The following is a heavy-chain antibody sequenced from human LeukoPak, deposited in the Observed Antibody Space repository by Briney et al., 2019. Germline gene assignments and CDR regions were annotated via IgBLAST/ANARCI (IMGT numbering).Heavy chain of an antibody. V-gene: IGHV7-4-1*02. J-gene: IGHJ4*02. CDR3: AREGATYYYDSSGYSFDY. D-gene: IGHD3-22*01. CDR1: GYTFTSYA. CDR2: INTNTGNP. Sequence: GASVKVSCKASGYTFTSYAMNWVRQAPGQGLEWMGWINTNTGNPTYAQGFTGRFVFSLDTSVSTAYLQISSLKAEDTAVYYCAREGATYYYDSSGYSFDYWGQGTLVTVSS.